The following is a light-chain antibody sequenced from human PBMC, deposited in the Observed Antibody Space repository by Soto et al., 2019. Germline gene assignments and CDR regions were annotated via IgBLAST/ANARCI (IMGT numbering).Light chain of an antibody. J-gene: IGKJ1*01. CDR3: QQYGSPAWT. CDR1: QSISSW. CDR2: DAS. Sequence: MEMPHSPSHLSASVGDIVTITFRASQSISSWLAWYQQKPGKAPKLLIYDASSLESGVPSRFSGSGSGTEFTLTISSLQPDDFAVYYCQQYGSPAWTFGQGTKV. V-gene: IGKV1-5*01.